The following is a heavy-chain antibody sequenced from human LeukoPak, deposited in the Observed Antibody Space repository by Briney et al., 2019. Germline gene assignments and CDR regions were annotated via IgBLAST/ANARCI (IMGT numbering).Heavy chain of an antibody. Sequence: GGSLRLSCAASGFTFSDYYISWIRQAPGKGLEWVSYISCSGSTIYYADSVKGRFTISRDNAKNSLYLQMNSLRAEDTAVYYCASGAMVYAMSFDYWGQGTLVTVSS. D-gene: IGHD2-8*01. V-gene: IGHV3-11*01. CDR1: GFTFSDYY. J-gene: IGHJ4*02. CDR2: ISCSGSTI. CDR3: ASGAMVYAMSFDY.